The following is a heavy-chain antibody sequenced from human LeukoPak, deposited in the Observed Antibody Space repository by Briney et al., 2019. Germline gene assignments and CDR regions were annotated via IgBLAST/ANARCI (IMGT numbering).Heavy chain of an antibody. D-gene: IGHD3-22*01. CDR1: GYTFTSYG. CDR3: VRYSDSSGVPDY. V-gene: IGHV1-18*01. CDR2: ISAYNGHT. J-gene: IGHJ4*02. Sequence: ASVKVSCKASGYTFTSYGISWVRQAPGQGLEWMGWISAYNGHTNYAQRFQGRITMTTDASTSTAYMDLRSLRSDDTAMYYCVRYSDSSGVPDYWGQGTLVIVSS.